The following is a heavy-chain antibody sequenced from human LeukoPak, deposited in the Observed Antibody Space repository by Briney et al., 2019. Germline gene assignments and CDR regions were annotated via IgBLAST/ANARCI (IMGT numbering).Heavy chain of an antibody. CDR2: ISSSSSYI. V-gene: IGHV3-21*01. CDR1: GFTFSSYS. D-gene: IGHD3-16*01. CDR3: ARRISDYVWGSSTYYFDY. J-gene: IGHJ4*02. Sequence: GGSLRLSCAASGFTFSSYSMNWVRQAPGKGLEWVSSISSSSSYIHSADSVRGRFTISRDNAKNSLFLQMNSLRAEDTAVYYCARRISDYVWGSSTYYFDYWGQGTLVTVSS.